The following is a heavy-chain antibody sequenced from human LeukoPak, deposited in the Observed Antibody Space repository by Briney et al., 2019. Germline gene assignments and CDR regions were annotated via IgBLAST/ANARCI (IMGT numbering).Heavy chain of an antibody. D-gene: IGHD4-17*01. CDR3: ARVNYGDSDHFDY. V-gene: IGHV4-38-2*01. J-gene: IGHJ4*02. CDR1: GYSISNGYY. CDR2: MYHTGRT. Sequence: SETLSLTCDVSGYSISNGYYWGWIRQPPGKGMEWIASMYHTGRTYYDPSLKSRVTMSIDTSKNQFSLKLSSVTAADTAVYYCARVNYGDSDHFDYWGQGTLVTVFS.